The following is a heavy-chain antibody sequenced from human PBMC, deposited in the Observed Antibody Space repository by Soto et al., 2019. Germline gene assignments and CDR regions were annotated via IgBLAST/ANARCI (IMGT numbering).Heavy chain of an antibody. V-gene: IGHV3-30-3*01. CDR3: ARAFLETSYYFDY. CDR1: GFTFSSYA. D-gene: IGHD3-3*01. CDR2: ISYDGSNK. Sequence: QVQLVESGGGVVQPARSLRLSCAASGFTFSSYAMHWVRQAPGKGLEWVAVISYDGSNKYYADSVKGRFTISRDNSKNTLYLQMNSLRAEDTAVYYCARAFLETSYYFDYWGQGTLVTVSS. J-gene: IGHJ4*02.